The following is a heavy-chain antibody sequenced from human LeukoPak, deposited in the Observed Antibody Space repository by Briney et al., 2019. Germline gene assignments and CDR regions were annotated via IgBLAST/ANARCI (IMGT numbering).Heavy chain of an antibody. CDR1: GYTFTSYD. CDR2: VNPNSGNT. V-gene: IGHV1-8*03. CDR3: ARLFPQGAVWSGYFWYFDY. J-gene: IGHJ4*02. Sequence: ASVKVSCKASGYTFTSYDINWVRQAPGQGLEWMGWVNPNSGNTGYAQKFQGRVTITRNTSISTAYMELSSLRSEDTAVYYCARLFPQGAVWSGYFWYFDYWGQGTLVTVSS. D-gene: IGHD3-3*01.